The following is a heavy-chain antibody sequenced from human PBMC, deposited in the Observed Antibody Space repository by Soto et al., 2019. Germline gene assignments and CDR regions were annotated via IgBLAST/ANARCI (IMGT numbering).Heavy chain of an antibody. Sequence: SETLSLTCTVSGGSISSSSYYWGWIRQPPGKGLEWIGTIYYSGSTYYNPSLKSRVTISVDTSKNQFSLKLSSVTAADTAVYYCARPFVYYGSGSYPWFYPWGQGTLVTVSS. J-gene: IGHJ5*02. D-gene: IGHD3-10*01. CDR2: IYYSGST. V-gene: IGHV4-39*01. CDR3: ARPFVYYGSGSYPWFYP. CDR1: GGSISSSSYY.